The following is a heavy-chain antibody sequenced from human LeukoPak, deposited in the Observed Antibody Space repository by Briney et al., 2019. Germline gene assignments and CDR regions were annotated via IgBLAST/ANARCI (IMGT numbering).Heavy chain of an antibody. CDR2: INPEGSRT. J-gene: IGHJ5*02. V-gene: IGHV3-74*01. D-gene: IGHD2-2*01. CDR1: GFTFSSNW. Sequence: PGGSLRLSCAASGFTFSSNWMHWVRQAPGKGLVWVARINPEGSRTSYADSVKGRFTTSRDNAKNTLYLQMNSLRAEDTAVYYCARAGGYCSSTSCYNWVDPWGQGTLVTVSS. CDR3: ARAGGYCSSTSCYNWVDP.